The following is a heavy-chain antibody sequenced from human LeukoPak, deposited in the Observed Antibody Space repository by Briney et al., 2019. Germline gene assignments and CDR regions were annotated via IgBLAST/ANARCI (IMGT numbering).Heavy chain of an antibody. J-gene: IGHJ4*02. Sequence: SETLSLTCTVSGGSISSSSYYWGWIRQPPGKGLEWIGSIYYSGSTYYNPSLKSRVTISVDTSKNQFSLKLSSVTAADTAVYYCARSTFDYWGQGTLVTVSS. CDR3: ARSTFDY. V-gene: IGHV4-39*01. CDR1: GGSISSSSYY. CDR2: IYYSGST.